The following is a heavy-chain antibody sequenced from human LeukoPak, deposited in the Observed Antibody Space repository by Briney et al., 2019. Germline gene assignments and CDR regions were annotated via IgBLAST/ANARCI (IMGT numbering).Heavy chain of an antibody. D-gene: IGHD3-3*01. CDR3: ARVRGVITISDYWYFDL. J-gene: IGHJ2*01. CDR2: IYYSGST. Sequence: SQTLSLTCTVSGGSISSGTYYWSWIRQPPGKGLEWIGYIYYSGSTYYNPSLKSRVTISVDTSKNQFSLKLSSVTAADTAVYYCARVRGVITISDYWYFDLWGRGTLVTVSS. V-gene: IGHV4-30-4*08. CDR1: GGSISSGTYY.